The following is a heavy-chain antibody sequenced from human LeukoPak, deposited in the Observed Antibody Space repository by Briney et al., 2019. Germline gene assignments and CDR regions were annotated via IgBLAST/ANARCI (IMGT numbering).Heavy chain of an antibody. J-gene: IGHJ6*03. CDR1: GYTFTSYD. CDR3: ARGSGGSYFDYYYYYMDV. D-gene: IGHD1-26*01. V-gene: IGHV1-8*01. CDR2: MNPNSGNT. Sequence: ASVKVSCKASGYTFTSYDINWVRQATGQGLEWMGWMNPNSGNTGYAQKFQGRVTMTRDTSISTAYMELSRLRSDDTAVYYCARGSGGSYFDYYYYYMDVWGKGTTVTISS.